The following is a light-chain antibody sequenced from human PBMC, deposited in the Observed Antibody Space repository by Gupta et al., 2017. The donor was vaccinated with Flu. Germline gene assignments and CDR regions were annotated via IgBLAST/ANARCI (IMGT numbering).Light chain of an antibody. CDR2: ESS. CDR1: QNILRF. V-gene: IGKV1-5*03. CDR3: QQYYTYILS. Sequence: DIQMTQSPSPLSASVGDRVTFTCRASQNILRFLAWYQHKPGQAPKLLIYESSTLAYGVPSRFSGSGSETEFSLSISGLQPDDFATYYCQQYYTYILSFGGGTKVQI. J-gene: IGKJ4*01.